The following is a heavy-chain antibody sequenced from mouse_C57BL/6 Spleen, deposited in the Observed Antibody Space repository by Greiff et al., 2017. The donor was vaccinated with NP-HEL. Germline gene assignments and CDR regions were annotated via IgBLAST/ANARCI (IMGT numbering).Heavy chain of an antibody. CDR2: IDPSDSYT. V-gene: IGHV1-69*01. J-gene: IGHJ1*03. CDR3: ALYYYGSSYDFDV. Sequence: QVQLQQPGAELVMPGASVKLSCKASGYTFTSYWMHWVKQRPGQGLEWIGEIDPSDSYTNYNQKFKGKSTLTVDKSSSTAYMQLSSLTSEDSAVYYCALYYYGSSYDFDVWGTGTTVTVSS. D-gene: IGHD1-1*01. CDR1: GYTFTSYW.